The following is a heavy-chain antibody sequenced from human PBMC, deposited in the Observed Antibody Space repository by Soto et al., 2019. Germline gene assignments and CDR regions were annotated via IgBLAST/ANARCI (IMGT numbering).Heavy chain of an antibody. D-gene: IGHD6-6*01. Sequence: GGSLRLSCAASGFTFTTYAMSWVRQAPGKGLEWVSVIYSGGSTYYADSVKGRFTISRHNSKNMLYLQMNSLRAEDTAVYYCARVLYSSSPHYYYYYYMDVWGKGTTVTVSS. J-gene: IGHJ6*03. CDR3: ARVLYSSSPHYYYYYYMDV. CDR1: GFTFTTYA. V-gene: IGHV3-53*04. CDR2: IYSGGST.